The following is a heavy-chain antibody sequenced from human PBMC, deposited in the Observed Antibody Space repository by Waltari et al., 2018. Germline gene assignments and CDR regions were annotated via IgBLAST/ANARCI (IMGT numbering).Heavy chain of an antibody. D-gene: IGHD2-2*01. CDR1: GGSISSGSYY. V-gene: IGHV4-61*02. CDR2: IYTSGST. J-gene: IGHJ4*02. Sequence: QVQLQESGPGLVQPSQTLSLTCPVSGGSISSGSYYWRWIRQPAGKGLEWIGRIYTSGSTNYNPSLKSRVTISVDTSKNQFSLKLSSVTAADTAVYYCARAEYQLLFDYWGQGTLVTVSS. CDR3: ARAEYQLLFDY.